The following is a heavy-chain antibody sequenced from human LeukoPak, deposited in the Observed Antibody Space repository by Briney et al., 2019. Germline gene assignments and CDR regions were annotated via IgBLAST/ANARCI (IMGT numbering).Heavy chain of an antibody. CDR3: ARRLGRKFGERFYYYHYMDV. J-gene: IGHJ6*03. CDR1: GGSFSGYY. V-gene: IGHV4-34*01. CDR2: MNHSGST. D-gene: IGHD3-10*01. Sequence: SETLSLTCAVYGGSFSGYYWSWIRQPPGKGLEWIGEMNHSGSTNYNPSLKSRVTISVDTSKNQFSLKLSSVAAADTAVYYCARRLGRKFGERFYYYHYMDVWGKGTTVTISS.